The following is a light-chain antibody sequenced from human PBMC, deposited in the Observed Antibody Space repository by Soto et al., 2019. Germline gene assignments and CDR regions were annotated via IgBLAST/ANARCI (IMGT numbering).Light chain of an antibody. V-gene: IGLV1-47*02. Sequence: QSVRTHPPSTSGTAGQRCTISCSGSSSNIGSSYVFWFQHLPGTAPKLLMYNNNQRPSGVPDRVSASKSGTSASLAISGLRSEDEADYYCAAWDDRVRGYVFGTGNKVTVL. CDR1: SSNIGSSY. CDR3: AAWDDRVRGYV. CDR2: NNN. J-gene: IGLJ1*01.